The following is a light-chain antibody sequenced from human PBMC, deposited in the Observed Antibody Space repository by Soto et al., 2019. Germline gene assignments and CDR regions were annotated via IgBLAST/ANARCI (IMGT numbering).Light chain of an antibody. CDR2: EDN. Sequence: NFMLTQPHSVSESPGKTVTISCTRSSGNIASSFVQWFQQRPGSSPTTVIYEDNQRPSGVPDRFSGSIDSSSNSASLTISGLKTEDDSEYICHSCGRTIQVFGGGTKLTVL. J-gene: IGLJ2*01. CDR3: HSCGRTIQV. V-gene: IGLV6-57*01. CDR1: SGNIASSF.